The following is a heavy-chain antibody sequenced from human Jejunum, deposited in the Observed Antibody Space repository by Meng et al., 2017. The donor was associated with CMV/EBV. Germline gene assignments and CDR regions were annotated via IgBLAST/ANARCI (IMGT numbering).Heavy chain of an antibody. J-gene: IGHJ4*02. D-gene: IGHD1-14*01. CDR2: INPKTGGT. V-gene: IGHV1-2*02. Sequence: KVSGKASGYSFSDYYMNWVRQAPGQGLEWMGWINPKTGGTDYAQKFQGRVTLTRDTSITTVYMELSNLKSDDSAVYYCSSAPGDYWGQGTLVTVSS. CDR1: GYSFSDYY. CDR3: SSAPGDY.